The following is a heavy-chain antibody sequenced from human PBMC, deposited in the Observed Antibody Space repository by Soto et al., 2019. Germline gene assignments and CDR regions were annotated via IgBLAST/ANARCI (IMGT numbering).Heavy chain of an antibody. CDR3: ASVRAGSLEGAYYFDY. Sequence: QVQLVQSGAEVKKPGSSVNVSCKASGGTFSSYVISWVRQAPGQGIEWMGGIIPIFATTNYARKFQGRVTITADESPSTAYMELSTLRSEDTAVYYCASVRAGSLEGAYYFDYWGQGALVTVSS. CDR1: GGTFSSYV. V-gene: IGHV1-69*12. CDR2: IIPIFATT. J-gene: IGHJ4*02. D-gene: IGHD1-26*01.